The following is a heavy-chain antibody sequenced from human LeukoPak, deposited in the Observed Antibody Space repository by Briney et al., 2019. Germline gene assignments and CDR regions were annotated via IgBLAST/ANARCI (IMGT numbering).Heavy chain of an antibody. J-gene: IGHJ5*02. V-gene: IGHV3-48*04. CDR2: ISSSSSTI. CDR3: ARVSYDSSGYGLYNWFDP. CDR1: GFTFSSYS. D-gene: IGHD3-22*01. Sequence: PGGSLRLSCAASGFTFSSYSMNWVRQAPGKGLEWVSYISSSSSTIYYADSVKGRFTISRDNAKNSLYLQMNSLRAEDTAVYYCARVSYDSSGYGLYNWFDPWGQGTLVTVSS.